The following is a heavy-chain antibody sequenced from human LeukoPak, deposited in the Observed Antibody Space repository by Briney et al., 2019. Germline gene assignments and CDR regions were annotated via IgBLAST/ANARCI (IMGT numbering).Heavy chain of an antibody. CDR3: AKGDCSSTSCYFTLHYYYYYGMDV. V-gene: IGHV3-30*18. CDR2: ISYDGSNK. CDR1: GFTFSSYG. J-gene: IGHJ6*02. Sequence: GRSLRLSCAASGFTFSSYGMHWVRQAPGKGLEWEAVISYDGSNKYYADSVKGRFTISRDNSKNTLYLQMNSLRAEDTAVYYCAKGDCSSTSCYFTLHYYYYYGMDVWGQGTTVTVSS. D-gene: IGHD2-2*01.